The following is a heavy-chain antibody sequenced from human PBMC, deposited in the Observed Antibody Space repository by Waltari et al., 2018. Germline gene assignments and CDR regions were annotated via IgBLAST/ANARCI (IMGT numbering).Heavy chain of an antibody. CDR3: AAKRWLQLPYWYFDL. Sequence: QVQLVQSGAEVKKPGSSVKVSCKASGGTFSSYAISWVRQAPGQGLEWMGGIIPIFGTANYAQKFQGRVTITTDEATSTAYMELSSLRSEDTAVYYCAAKRWLQLPYWYFDLWGRGTLVTVSS. D-gene: IGHD5-12*01. V-gene: IGHV1-69*05. J-gene: IGHJ2*01. CDR1: GGTFSSYA. CDR2: IIPIFGTA.